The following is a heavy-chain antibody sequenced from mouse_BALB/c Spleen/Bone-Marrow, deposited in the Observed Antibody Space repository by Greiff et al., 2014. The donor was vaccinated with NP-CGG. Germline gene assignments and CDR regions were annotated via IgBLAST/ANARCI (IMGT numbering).Heavy chain of an antibody. CDR2: IDPSDSET. D-gene: IGHD1-2*01. Sequence: VQLVESGAELVRPGASVKLSCKASGYTFTSYWMNWVKQRPGQGLEWIGMIDPSDSETHYNQMFKDKATLTVDKSSSTAYMQLSSLTSEDSAVYYCARKKSKPGFWFAYWGQGTLVTVSA. CDR1: GYTFTSYW. CDR3: ARKKSKPGFWFAY. V-gene: IGHV1-61*01. J-gene: IGHJ3*01.